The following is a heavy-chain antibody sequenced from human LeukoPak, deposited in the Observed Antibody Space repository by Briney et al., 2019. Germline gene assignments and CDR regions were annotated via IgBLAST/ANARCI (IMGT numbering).Heavy chain of an antibody. D-gene: IGHD3-9*01. CDR1: GGSISSYY. CDR3: ARDDILTGYSSQSFDY. CDR2: IYTSGST. J-gene: IGHJ4*02. V-gene: IGHV4-4*07. Sequence: SETLSLTCTVSGGSISSYYWSWIRQPAGKGLEWIGRIYTSGSTNYNPSLKSRVTMSVDTSKNQFSLKLSSVTAADTAVYYCARDDILTGYSSQSFDYRGQGTLVTVSS.